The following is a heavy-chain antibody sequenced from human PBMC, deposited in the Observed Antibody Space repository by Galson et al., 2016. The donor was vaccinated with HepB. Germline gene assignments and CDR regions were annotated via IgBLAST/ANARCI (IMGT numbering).Heavy chain of an antibody. CDR1: GLTFSNYA. Sequence: SLRLSCAASGLTFSNYAMTWVRQAPGKGLEWVSSISGDTTTTCYADSVKGWFTISRDNSKNTFYLQMNSLRAEDTASYYCAKGGGSTWYISPHFVDPWGQGTLVTVSS. CDR3: AKGGGSTWYISPHFVDP. D-gene: IGHD6-13*01. J-gene: IGHJ5*02. V-gene: IGHV3-23*01. CDR2: ISGDTTTT.